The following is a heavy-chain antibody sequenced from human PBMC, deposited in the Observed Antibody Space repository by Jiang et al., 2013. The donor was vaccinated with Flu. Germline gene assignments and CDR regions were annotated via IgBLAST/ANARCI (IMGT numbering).Heavy chain of an antibody. Sequence: RLSCAASGFTFSSYGMHWVRQAPGKGLEWVAVISYDGSNKYYADSVKGRFTISRDNSKNTLYLQMNSLGAEDTAVYYCARGDQEGEWFDPWGQGTLVTVSS. J-gene: IGHJ5*02. CDR1: GFTFSSYG. CDR2: ISYDGSNK. D-gene: IGHD3-16*01. V-gene: IGHV3-30*03. CDR3: ARGDQEGEWFDP.